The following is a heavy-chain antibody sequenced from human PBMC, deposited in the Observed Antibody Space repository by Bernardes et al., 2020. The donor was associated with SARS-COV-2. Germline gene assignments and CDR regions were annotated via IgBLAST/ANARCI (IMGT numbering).Heavy chain of an antibody. CDR2: ISAYNGNT. Sequence: ASVKVSCKASGYTFTSYGISWVRQAPGQGLEWMGWISAYNGNTNYAQKLQGRVTMTTDTSTSTAYMELRSLRSDDTAVYYCARGKAYSSSWIGLWFDPWGQGTLVTVSS. V-gene: IGHV1-18*01. CDR1: GYTFTSYG. CDR3: ARGKAYSSSWIGLWFDP. J-gene: IGHJ5*02. D-gene: IGHD6-13*01.